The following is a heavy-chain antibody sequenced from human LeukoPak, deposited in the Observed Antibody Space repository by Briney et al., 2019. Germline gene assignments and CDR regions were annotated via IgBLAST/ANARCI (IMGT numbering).Heavy chain of an antibody. Sequence: GGSLRLSCAASGFTFSSYEMNWVRQAPGKGLERVSYISSSGSTIYYADSVKGRFTISRDNAKNSLYLQMNSLRAEDTAVYYCARDQDYGDGFWFDPWGQGTLVTVSS. CDR1: GFTFSSYE. CDR2: ISSSGSTI. CDR3: ARDQDYGDGFWFDP. D-gene: IGHD4-17*01. J-gene: IGHJ5*02. V-gene: IGHV3-48*03.